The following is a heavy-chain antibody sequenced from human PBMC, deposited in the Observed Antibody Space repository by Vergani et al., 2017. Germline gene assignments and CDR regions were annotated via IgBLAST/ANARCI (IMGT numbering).Heavy chain of an antibody. J-gene: IGHJ5*02. Sequence: QIHLVQSGGEVKKPGASVKVSCKASGYIFSNYGIIWVRQAPGQRLEWVGWVSGYNGDTNYAQKFQGRVTMTKDTSKSTAYMEVRSLRSDDTAVYYCAKGCGPAKFRWTCEEWFDPWGQGTLVTVSS. CDR2: VSGYNGDT. V-gene: IGHV1-18*01. CDR1: GYIFSNYG. D-gene: IGHD2-21*01. CDR3: AKGCGPAKFRWTCEEWFDP.